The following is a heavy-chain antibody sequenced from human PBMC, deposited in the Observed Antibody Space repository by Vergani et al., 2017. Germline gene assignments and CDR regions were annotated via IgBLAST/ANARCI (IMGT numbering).Heavy chain of an antibody. J-gene: IGHJ3*02. D-gene: IGHD3-22*01. CDR1: GGSISSGGYY. V-gene: IGHV4-31*03. CDR3: ARGSWITMIPVYTFDI. Sequence: QVQLQESGPGLVKPSQTLSLTCTVSGGSISSGGYYWSWIRQHPGKGLEWIGYIYYSGSTYYNPSLKSRVTISVDTSKNQFSLKLSSVTAADTAVYYCARGSWITMIPVYTFDIWGQGTMVTVSS. CDR2: IYYSGST.